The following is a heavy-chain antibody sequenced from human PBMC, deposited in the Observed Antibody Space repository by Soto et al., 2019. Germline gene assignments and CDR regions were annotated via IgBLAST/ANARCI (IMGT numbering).Heavy chain of an antibody. CDR2: IYFTGST. D-gene: IGHD5-18*01. J-gene: IGHJ5*02. V-gene: IGHV4-61*01. CDR1: GDSVSSGNYY. Sequence: PSETLSLTCTVSGDSVSSGNYYWTWIRQPPGKGLEWIGSIYFTGSTNYNPSLKSRLTMSIDTSRNLFSLRLDSVTAADTAVYYCGRVTVDTYIIYWSVPWGQETLVTVFS. CDR3: GRVTVDTYIIYWSVP.